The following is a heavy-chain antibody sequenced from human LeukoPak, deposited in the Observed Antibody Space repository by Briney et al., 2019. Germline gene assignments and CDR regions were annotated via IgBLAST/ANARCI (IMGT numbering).Heavy chain of an antibody. Sequence: GGSLRLSCAASGFTFSSDWMSWGRQAPGKGLEWVAKINQDGSERYYADSVKGRFTISRDNAKNSLSLEMNSLRAEDTAVYYCARDRWDLGYWGQGTLVTVSS. CDR1: GFTFSSDW. CDR2: INQDGSER. CDR3: ARDRWDLGY. V-gene: IGHV3-7*01. J-gene: IGHJ4*02. D-gene: IGHD1-26*01.